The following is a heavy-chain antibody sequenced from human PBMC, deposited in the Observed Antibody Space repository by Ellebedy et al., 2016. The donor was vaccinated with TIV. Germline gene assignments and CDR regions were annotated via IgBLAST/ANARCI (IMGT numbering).Heavy chain of an antibody. V-gene: IGHV3-7*01. Sequence: GESLKISCAASGFTFSSYWMSWVRQAPGKGLEWVANIKQDGSEKYYVDSVKGRFTISRDNAKNSLYLQMNSLRAEDTAVYYCARDRGILRYFDWLLFCDYWGQGTLVTVSS. J-gene: IGHJ4*02. D-gene: IGHD3-9*01. CDR1: GFTFSSYW. CDR3: ARDRGILRYFDWLLFCDY. CDR2: IKQDGSEK.